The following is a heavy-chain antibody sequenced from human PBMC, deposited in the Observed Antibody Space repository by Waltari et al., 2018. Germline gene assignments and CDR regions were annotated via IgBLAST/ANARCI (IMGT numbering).Heavy chain of an antibody. CDR2: ISSSSSTI. J-gene: IGHJ3*02. Sequence: EVQLVESGGGLVQPGGSLRLSCAASGFTFSSYSMNWVRQAPGKGLEWVANISSSSSTIYYEDSVKGRFTSSRDNAKNSLYLQMNSLRAEDTAVYYCARDNGAFDIWGQGTMVTVSS. CDR3: ARDNGAFDI. V-gene: IGHV3-48*04. CDR1: GFTFSSYS.